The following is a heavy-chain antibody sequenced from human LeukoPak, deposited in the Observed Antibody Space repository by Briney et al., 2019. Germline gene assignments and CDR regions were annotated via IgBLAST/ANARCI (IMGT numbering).Heavy chain of an antibody. CDR2: IYYSAST. V-gene: IGHV4-59*01. J-gene: IGHJ6*02. Sequence: SETLSLTCTVSGGSISSYYWSWIRQPPGKGLEWIGYIYYSASTNYNPSLKSRVTISVDTSKNQFSLKLSSVTAADTAVYYCARVRAAAGTAHPLYYGMDVWGQGTTVTVSS. D-gene: IGHD6-13*01. CDR1: GGSISSYY. CDR3: ARVRAAAGTAHPLYYGMDV.